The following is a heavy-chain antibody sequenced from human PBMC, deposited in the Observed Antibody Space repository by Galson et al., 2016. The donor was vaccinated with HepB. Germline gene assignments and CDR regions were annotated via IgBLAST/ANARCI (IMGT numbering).Heavy chain of an antibody. J-gene: IGHJ5*02. D-gene: IGHD1-7*01. CDR3: ARDPGISGTT. CDR1: GFTVSNNY. Sequence: SLRLSCAASGFTVSNNYMTWVRQAPGKGLEWVSTIYSGGSTFYTDSVQGRFTIYRHHSKNTLYLQMDTLRPEDTAVYYCARDPGISGTTWGQGILVTVSS. CDR2: IYSGGST. V-gene: IGHV3-53*04.